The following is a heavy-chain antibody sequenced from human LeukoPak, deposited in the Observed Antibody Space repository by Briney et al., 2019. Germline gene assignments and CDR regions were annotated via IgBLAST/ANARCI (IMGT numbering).Heavy chain of an antibody. CDR1: GGSISGYY. CDR3: ARHLAVRSGAARYLDS. V-gene: IGHV4-59*08. CDR2: INDSGST. D-gene: IGHD4/OR15-4a*01. Sequence: PSETLSLTCTVSGGSISGYYWSWSRQPSGKGLEWIGYINDSGSTDYNPSLKSRVTISADTSSNQFSLKLNSVTAADTAIYYCARHLAVRSGAARYLDSWGQGTLVTVSS. J-gene: IGHJ4*02.